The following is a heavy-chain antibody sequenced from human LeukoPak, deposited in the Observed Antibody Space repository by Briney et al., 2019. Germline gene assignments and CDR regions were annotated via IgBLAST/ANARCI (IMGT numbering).Heavy chain of an antibody. V-gene: IGHV3-48*01. CDR2: SSASSGNV. J-gene: IGHJ3*02. CDR1: GLAFSSSA. Sequence: GSLRLSCAASGLAFSSSAMNWVGRPPGKGLEWLSYSSASSGNVYYAASVKGRFTISRANAKSSLFLQMNSLTAENTAIYFCATGRDHAFDIWGQGTRVTVSS. CDR3: ATGRDHAFDI.